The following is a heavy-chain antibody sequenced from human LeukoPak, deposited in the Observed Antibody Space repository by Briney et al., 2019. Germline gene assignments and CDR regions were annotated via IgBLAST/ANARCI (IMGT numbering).Heavy chain of an antibody. V-gene: IGHV3-74*01. CDR3: AKDPMIGPAYYYDSSGYQRFDY. J-gene: IGHJ4*02. CDR2: INSDGSST. Sequence: GGSLRLSCAASGFTFSSYWMHWVRQAPGKGLVWVSRINSDGSSTSYADSVKGRFTISRDNSKNTLYLQMNSLRAEDTAVYYCAKDPMIGPAYYYDSSGYQRFDYWGQGTLVTVSS. D-gene: IGHD3-22*01. CDR1: GFTFSSYW.